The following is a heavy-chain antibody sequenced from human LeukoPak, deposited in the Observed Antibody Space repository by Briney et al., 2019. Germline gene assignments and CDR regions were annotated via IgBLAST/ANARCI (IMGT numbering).Heavy chain of an antibody. J-gene: IGHJ3*02. D-gene: IGHD1-14*01. CDR2: INTNTGNP. V-gene: IGHV7-4-1*02. CDR3: ASQVFGDAFDI. CDR1: GYTFTSYA. Sequence: ASVKVSCKASGYTFTSYAMNWVRQATGQGLEWMGWINTNTGNPTYAQGFTGRFVFSLDTSVSTAYLQISSLKAEDTAVYYCASQVFGDAFDIWGQGTMVTVSS.